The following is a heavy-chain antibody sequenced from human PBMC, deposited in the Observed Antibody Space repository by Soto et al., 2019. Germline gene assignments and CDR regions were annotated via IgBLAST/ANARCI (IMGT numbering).Heavy chain of an antibody. D-gene: IGHD3-16*01. CDR2: SHYSGSA. J-gene: IGHJ5*02. CDR3: ARGVGGGGLNCFAP. Sequence: WETLSLTCTVYGGSINVYYWSWIRQSPERCLEWIGYSHYSGSANCNASLKSRLTISVDRSKGELSMKLCSFTAADTAVYYCARGVGGGGLNCFAPGGKGTLVTVSS. V-gene: IGHV4-59*08. CDR1: GGSINVYY.